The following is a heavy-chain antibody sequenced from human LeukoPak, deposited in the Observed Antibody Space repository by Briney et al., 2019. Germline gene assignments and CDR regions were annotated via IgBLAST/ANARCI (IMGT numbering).Heavy chain of an antibody. J-gene: IGHJ4*02. Sequence: SETLSLTCTVSGGSISSDTYYWSWLRQTAGKGLEWIGRVYTSGTTNYNPSLKSRVTISIDTSKNQFSLKLSSVTAADTAVYYCASHPYGSGGSFDYWGQGTLVTVSS. CDR3: ASHPYGSGGSFDY. CDR2: VYTSGTT. V-gene: IGHV4-61*02. D-gene: IGHD3-10*01. CDR1: GGSISSDTYY.